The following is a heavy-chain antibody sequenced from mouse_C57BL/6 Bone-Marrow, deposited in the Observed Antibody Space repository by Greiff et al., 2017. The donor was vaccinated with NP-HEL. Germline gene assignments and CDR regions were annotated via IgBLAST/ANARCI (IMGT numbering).Heavy chain of an antibody. V-gene: IGHV1-12*01. J-gene: IGHJ4*01. D-gene: IGHD2-1*01. Sequence: LQESGAELVRPGASVKMSCKASGYTFTSYNMHWVKQTPRQGLEWIGAIDPGNGDTSYNQKFKGKATLTVDKSSSTAYMQLSSLTSEDSAVYFCARSGIYYGNSYAMDYWGQGTSVTVSS. CDR1: GYTFTSYN. CDR3: ARSGIYYGNSYAMDY. CDR2: IDPGNGDT.